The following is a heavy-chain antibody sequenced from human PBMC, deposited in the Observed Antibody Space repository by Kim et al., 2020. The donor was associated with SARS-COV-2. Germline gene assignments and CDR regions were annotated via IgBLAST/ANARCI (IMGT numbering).Heavy chain of an antibody. CDR3: ARDLAGGCALDY. V-gene: IGHV1-46*01. CDR2: ISPRGHDT. Sequence: ASVKVSCRASGYTFTNYHIHWVRQAPGQGLEYMGIISPRGHDTRYSQKFQGRVVVTSDTSTTTVFMELDSLTSDDTALYYCARDLAGGCALDYWGQGTLVIVSS. CDR1: GYTFTNYH. D-gene: IGHD6-19*01. J-gene: IGHJ4*02.